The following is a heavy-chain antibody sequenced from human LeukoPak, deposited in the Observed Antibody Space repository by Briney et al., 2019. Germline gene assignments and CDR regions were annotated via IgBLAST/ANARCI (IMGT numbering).Heavy chain of an antibody. Sequence: SETLSLTCTVSGGSISSYYWSWIRQPPGKGLEWIGYIYYSGSTNYNPSLKSRATISVDTSKNQFSLKLSSVTAADTAVYYCAIHPYDSSGYYSAAHFDYWGQGTLVTVSS. D-gene: IGHD3-22*01. J-gene: IGHJ4*02. CDR1: GGSISSYY. CDR3: AIHPYDSSGYYSAAHFDY. CDR2: IYYSGST. V-gene: IGHV4-59*01.